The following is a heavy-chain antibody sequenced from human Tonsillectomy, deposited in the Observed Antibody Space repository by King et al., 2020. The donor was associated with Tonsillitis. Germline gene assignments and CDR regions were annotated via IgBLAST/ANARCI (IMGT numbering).Heavy chain of an antibody. D-gene: IGHD3-22*01. CDR2: IYTSGST. CDR3: AKMEYYSDSSGYYWFFDL. CDR1: GGSISSDNYY. V-gene: IGHV4-61*02. J-gene: IGHJ2*01. Sequence: QLQESGPGLVKPSQTLSLNCTVSGGSISSDNYYWSWIRQPAGKGLEWIGLIYTSGSTNYNPSLKSRVTISADTSKNQFSLKLRSVTAADTAVYYCAKMEYYSDSSGYYWFFDLWGRGTLVTVSS.